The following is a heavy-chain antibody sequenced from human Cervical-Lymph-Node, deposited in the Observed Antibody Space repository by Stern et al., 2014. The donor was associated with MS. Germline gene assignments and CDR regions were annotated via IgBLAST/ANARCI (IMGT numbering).Heavy chain of an antibody. CDR2: ISGSGDVT. CDR3: AKDGGGNYYDSSDHYWPIAY. CDR1: GFTFNIYP. J-gene: IGHJ4*02. D-gene: IGHD3-22*01. V-gene: IGHV3-23*04. Sequence: VQLVQSGGGLVQPGGSLRLSCAASGFTFNIYPMSWVRQAPGKGLEWVSVISGSGDVTYYADSVKGRFTISRDNSKNTLSLQMNSLRAEDTAVYYCAKDGGGNYYDSSDHYWPIAYWGQGTLVTVSS.